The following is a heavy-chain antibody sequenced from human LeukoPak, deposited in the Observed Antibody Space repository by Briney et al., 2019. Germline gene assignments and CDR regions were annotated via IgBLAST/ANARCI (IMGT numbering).Heavy chain of an antibody. CDR3: ARAPDFWSGYYTGRAFDI. CDR1: GYTLTGYY. D-gene: IGHD3-3*01. CDR2: INPNSGGT. Sequence: ASVKVSCKASGYTLTGYYMHWVRQAPGQGLEWMGWINPNSGGTNYAQKFQGGVTMTRDTSISTAYMELSRLRSDDTAVYYCARAPDFWSGYYTGRAFDIWGQGTMVTVSS. J-gene: IGHJ3*02. V-gene: IGHV1-2*02.